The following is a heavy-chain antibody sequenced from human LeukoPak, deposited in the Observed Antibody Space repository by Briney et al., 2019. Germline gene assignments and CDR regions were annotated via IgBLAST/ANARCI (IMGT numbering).Heavy chain of an antibody. CDR1: GGSISSGSYY. CDR3: ARQGGHYYDFWSGYYGY. CDR2: IYTSGST. V-gene: IGHV4-61*02. J-gene: IGHJ4*02. D-gene: IGHD3-3*01. Sequence: SETLSLTCTVSGGSISSGSYYWSWIRQPAGKGLEWIGRIYTSGSTNYNPSLKSRVTISVDTSKNQFSLKLSSVTAADTAVYYCARQGGHYYDFWSGYYGYWGQGTLVTVSS.